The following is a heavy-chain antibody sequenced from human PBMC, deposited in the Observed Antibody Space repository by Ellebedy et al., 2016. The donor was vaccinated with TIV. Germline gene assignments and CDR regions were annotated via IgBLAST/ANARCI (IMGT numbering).Heavy chain of an antibody. J-gene: IGHJ4*02. CDR2: IDSDGSDP. Sequence: GESLKISCAASGFTFSYYWMHSVRQAPGKGLVWVSRIDSDGSDPRYADSVKGRFTRSRDNVKNTMYLQMNSLRAEDTAVYYCVKDYPRPRDYSVSGSPLDFWGQGTVVTVSS. CDR1: GFTFSYYW. V-gene: IGHV3-74*01. CDR3: VKDYPRPRDYSVSGSPLDF. D-gene: IGHD3-10*01.